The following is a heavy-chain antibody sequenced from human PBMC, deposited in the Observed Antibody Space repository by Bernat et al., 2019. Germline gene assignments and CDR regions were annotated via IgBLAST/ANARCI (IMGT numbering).Heavy chain of an antibody. V-gene: IGHV3-33*01. Sequence: QVQLVESGGGVVQPGRSLRLSCAASGFSFRTYGMHWVRQAPGKGLGWVAVIWYDGSNNYYAASVKGRFTISRDNSKNTLYLQMNSLRAEDTAVYYCARDWSFYGIFDYWGQGTLVTVSS. CDR1: GFSFRTYG. D-gene: IGHD2/OR15-2a*01. CDR3: ARDWSFYGIFDY. CDR2: IWYDGSNN. J-gene: IGHJ4*02.